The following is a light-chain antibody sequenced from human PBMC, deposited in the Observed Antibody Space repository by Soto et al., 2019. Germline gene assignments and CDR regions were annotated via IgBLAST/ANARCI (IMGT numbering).Light chain of an antibody. J-gene: IGKJ4*01. Sequence: EIVLTQSPGTLSLSPGERAILSCRASQRVGSSSLAWYQQRPGQAPRLLIYGVSTRATGIPDRFSGSGSGTDFTLTISRLESEDFALYFCQQFGTSPAFGGGTKVEIK. V-gene: IGKV3-20*01. CDR2: GVS. CDR1: QRVGSSS. CDR3: QQFGTSPA.